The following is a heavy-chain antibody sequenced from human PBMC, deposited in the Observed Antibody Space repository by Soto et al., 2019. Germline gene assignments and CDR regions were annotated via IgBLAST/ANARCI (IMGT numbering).Heavy chain of an antibody. CDR2: ISDTGSG. D-gene: IGHD5-12*01. J-gene: IGHJ6*02. CDR1: GGSVISGSYY. CDR3: ARAHTGYDPLGMDV. V-gene: IGHV4-61*01. Sequence: QVQLQESGPGLVKPSETLSLTCTVSGGSVISGSYYWSWIRQPPGKGLEWVGCISDTGSGDYYPSLKSRVTISVHTSKRQFSLRLNSVTAADTAVYYCARAHTGYDPLGMDVWGQGTTVTVSS.